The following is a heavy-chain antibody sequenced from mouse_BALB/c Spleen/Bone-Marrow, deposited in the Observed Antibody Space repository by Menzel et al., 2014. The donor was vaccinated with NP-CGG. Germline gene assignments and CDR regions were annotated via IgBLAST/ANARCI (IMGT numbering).Heavy chain of an antibody. Sequence: VQLQQPGPDLVKPSQSLSLPCTVTDYSITSGYSWHWIRQFPGNKLEWMGYIHYSGSPNYNPSLKSRISITRDTSKNQFFLQLNSVTTEDTATYYCARDYYGWFAYWGQGTLVTVSA. D-gene: IGHD1-1*01. CDR2: IHYSGSP. V-gene: IGHV3-1*02. J-gene: IGHJ3*01. CDR3: ARDYYGWFAY. CDR1: DYSITSGYS.